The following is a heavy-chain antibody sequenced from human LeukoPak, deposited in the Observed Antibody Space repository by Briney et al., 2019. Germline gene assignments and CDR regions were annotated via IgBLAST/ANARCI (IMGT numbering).Heavy chain of an antibody. CDR2: IYSAGST. CDR1: GLTVSSNY. J-gene: IGHJ4*02. V-gene: IGHV3-53*01. D-gene: IGHD5-24*01. CDR3: AREEMAKGGLDY. Sequence: PGGSLSLSCAASGLTVSSNYMSWVRQAPGKGLEWLSVIYSAGSTYYADSVKGRFTISRDNAKNSLYLQMNSLRAEDAAVYYCAREEMAKGGLDYWGQGTLVTVSS.